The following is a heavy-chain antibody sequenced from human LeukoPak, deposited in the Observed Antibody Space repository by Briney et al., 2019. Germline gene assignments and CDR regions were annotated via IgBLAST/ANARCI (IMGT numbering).Heavy chain of an antibody. V-gene: IGHV4-34*01. CDR2: INHSGST. J-gene: IGHJ4*02. CDR3: ATLSSAFSGFEY. Sequence: SETLSLTCAVYGGSFSGYYWNWIRQPPGKGLEWIGEINHSGSTNYNPSLKSRVTISVDMSKNQFSLKLSSVTAADTAVYYCATLSSAFSGFEYWGQGTLVTVSS. CDR1: GGSFSGYY. D-gene: IGHD6-25*01.